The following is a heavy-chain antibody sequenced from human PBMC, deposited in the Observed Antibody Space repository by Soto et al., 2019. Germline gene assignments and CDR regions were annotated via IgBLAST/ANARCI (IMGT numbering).Heavy chain of an antibody. V-gene: IGHV3-53*01. Sequence: VGSLRLSCVASGLPVAGSYMAWVRQAPGKGLEWASVIYNDGTTYYSQSVEGRFTISRDTSKNTLYLQMDRLRDEDTAVYYCVRPLPSGQTHARDVWGQGTTVTVSS. CDR3: VRPLPSGQTHARDV. CDR2: IYNDGTT. J-gene: IGHJ6*02. D-gene: IGHD3-10*01. CDR1: GLPVAGSY.